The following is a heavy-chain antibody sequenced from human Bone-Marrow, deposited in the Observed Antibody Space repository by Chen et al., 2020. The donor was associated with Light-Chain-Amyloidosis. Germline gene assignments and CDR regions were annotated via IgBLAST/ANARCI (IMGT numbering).Heavy chain of an antibody. Sequence: EVQLVESGGGLVQPGGSLRLSCATSGFNFSSFGMSWVRQAPGKGLEWGLTVSGSTVRTYYAGAGKGRFIISRDNSKSTLYLQMNSLRAGDTAVYFCTRKGGYFDFWGQGSLVTVSS. J-gene: IGHJ4*02. V-gene: IGHV3-23*04. CDR2: VSGSTVRT. D-gene: IGHD3-10*01. CDR1: GFNFSSFG. CDR3: TRKGGYFDF.